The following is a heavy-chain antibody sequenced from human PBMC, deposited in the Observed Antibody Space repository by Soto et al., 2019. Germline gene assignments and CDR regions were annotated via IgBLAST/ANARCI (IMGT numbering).Heavy chain of an antibody. CDR2: IWYDGSNK. CDR3: ARDFGASYLGYYFDY. J-gene: IGHJ4*02. D-gene: IGHD3-16*01. CDR1: GFTFSSYG. V-gene: IGHV3-33*01. Sequence: QVQLVESGGGVVQPGRSLRLSCAASGFTFSSYGMHWVRQAPGKGLEWVAVIWYDGSNKYYADSVKGRFTISRDNSKNTLYLQMNSLRAEDTAVYYCARDFGASYLGYYFDYWGQGTLVTVSS.